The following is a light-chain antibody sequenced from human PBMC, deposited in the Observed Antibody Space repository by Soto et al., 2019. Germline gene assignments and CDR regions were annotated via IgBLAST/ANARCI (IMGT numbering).Light chain of an antibody. J-gene: IGKJ5*01. V-gene: IGKV1-9*01. CDR1: QDISKF. Sequence: DIQMTQSPSSLSASIGDRVSFTCQASQDISKFLNWYQHKPGQAPSLLIYDASTLQSWVPSRFSGRGSGTEFTLTISSLQPADFATYYCQQVNTYPQITFGQGTRLEIK. CDR3: QQVNTYPQIT. CDR2: DAS.